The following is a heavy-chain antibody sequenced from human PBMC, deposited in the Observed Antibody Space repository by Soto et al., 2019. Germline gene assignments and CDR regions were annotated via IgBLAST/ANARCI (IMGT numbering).Heavy chain of an antibody. J-gene: IGHJ4*02. Sequence: PSQTLSLTCAISGDSVSSNSAVWNWIRQSPSGGLEWLGRTYYRSKWYNDYAVSVKSRITINPDTYKNQFSLQLNSVTPEDTAVYYCAGGSEERDCSCRSCFNRSCNPGGQGTLVTISS. CDR1: GDSVSSNSAV. CDR2: TYYRSKWYN. CDR3: AGGSEERDCSCRSCFNRSCNP. V-gene: IGHV6-1*01. D-gene: IGHD2-2*01.